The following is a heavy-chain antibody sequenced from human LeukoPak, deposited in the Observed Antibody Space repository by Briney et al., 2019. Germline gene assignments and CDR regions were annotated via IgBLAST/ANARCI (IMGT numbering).Heavy chain of an antibody. CDR3: AREPQGDSSGYDAFDI. CDR2: IYSGGST. CDR1: GFTVSSNY. J-gene: IGHJ3*02. V-gene: IGHV3-66*01. D-gene: IGHD3-22*01. Sequence: PGGSLRLSCAASGFTVSSNYMTWVRQAPGKGLEWVSVIYSGGSTYYADSVKGRFTRSRDNSKNTLFLQMNSLRAEDTAVYYCAREPQGDSSGYDAFDIWGQGTMVTVSS.